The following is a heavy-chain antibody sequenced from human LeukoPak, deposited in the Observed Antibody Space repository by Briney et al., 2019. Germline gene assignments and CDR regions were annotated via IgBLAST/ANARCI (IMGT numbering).Heavy chain of an antibody. V-gene: IGHV1-69*13. CDR2: IIPIFGTA. CDR3: ARVRYSNYQYYFDY. D-gene: IGHD4-11*01. J-gene: IGHJ4*02. CDR1: GGTFSSYA. Sequence: ASVKVSCKASGGTFSSYAISWVRQAPGQGLEWMGGIIPIFGTANYAQKFQGRVTITADESTSIAYMELSSLRSEDTAVYYCARVRYSNYQYYFDYWGQGTLVTVSS.